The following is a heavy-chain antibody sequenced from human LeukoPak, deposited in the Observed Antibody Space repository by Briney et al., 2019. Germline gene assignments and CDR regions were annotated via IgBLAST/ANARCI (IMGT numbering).Heavy chain of an antibody. Sequence: GGSLRLSCAASGFTSTSYWMTWVRQAPGKGLHWVANINLDGTDKNYADSVKGRFTISRDNAKRSVFLQMNSLRAEDTGLYYCAREDWGPRFDPRGQGTLVTVSS. J-gene: IGHJ5*02. D-gene: IGHD7-27*01. V-gene: IGHV3-7*05. CDR3: AREDWGPRFDP. CDR1: GFTSTSYW. CDR2: INLDGTDK.